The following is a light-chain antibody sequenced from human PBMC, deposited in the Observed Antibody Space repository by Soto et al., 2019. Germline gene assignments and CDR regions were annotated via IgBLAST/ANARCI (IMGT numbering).Light chain of an antibody. CDR3: KKYGSSQWK. V-gene: IGKV3-20*01. CDR1: QSVSSSY. J-gene: IGKJ1*01. Sequence: DIVLAHAPVTLSLPQVQRTNLSFIASQSVSSSYLAWYQQKPGQAHRSIIYGAYSRATGIQDRFSGSGSGTDFTLTIRRMEPEDFAVYYCKKYGSSQWKFGKGNKVDIK. CDR2: GAY.